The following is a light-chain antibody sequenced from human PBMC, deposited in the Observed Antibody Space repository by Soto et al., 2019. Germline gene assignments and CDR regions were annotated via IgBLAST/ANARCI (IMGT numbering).Light chain of an antibody. V-gene: IGLV2-8*01. Sequence: QSALTQPPSASGSPGQSVTISCTGTSSDVGRYNYVSWYQQHPGKVPRLIIYEVSKRPSGVPDRFSGSKSGNTASLTVSGLQAEDEADYYCSSYAGGNNVVIFGGGTKLTVL. J-gene: IGLJ2*01. CDR3: SSYAGGNNVVI. CDR2: EVS. CDR1: SSDVGRYNY.